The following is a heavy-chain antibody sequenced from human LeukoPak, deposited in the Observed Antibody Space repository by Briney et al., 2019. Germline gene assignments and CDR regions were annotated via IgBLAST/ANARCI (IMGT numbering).Heavy chain of an antibody. D-gene: IGHD1-26*01. CDR1: GFTFSSYW. J-gene: IGHJ4*02. CDR3: ARGRGGSYSAIDY. Sequence: GGSLRLSCATSGFTFSSYWMSWVRRAPGKGLEWVANIKQDGSQIFYVDSVKGRFTISRDTAKNSLSLQMNSLRAEDTAVYYCARGRGGSYSAIDYWGQGTLVTVSS. CDR2: IKQDGSQI. V-gene: IGHV3-7*01.